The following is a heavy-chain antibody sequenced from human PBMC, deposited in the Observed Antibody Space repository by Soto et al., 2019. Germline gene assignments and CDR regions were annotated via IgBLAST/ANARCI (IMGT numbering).Heavy chain of an antibody. Sequence: QVQLVQSGAEVKKPGSSVKVSCKASGGTFSSYAISWVRQAPGQGLEWMGGIIPIFGTANYAQKFQGRVTINGDESPSTAYMELSSLRSEDTAVYYCAGGPSEAVAGNFDYWGQGTLVTVSS. CDR1: GGTFSSYA. D-gene: IGHD6-19*01. CDR2: IIPIFGTA. V-gene: IGHV1-69*12. CDR3: AGGPSEAVAGNFDY. J-gene: IGHJ4*02.